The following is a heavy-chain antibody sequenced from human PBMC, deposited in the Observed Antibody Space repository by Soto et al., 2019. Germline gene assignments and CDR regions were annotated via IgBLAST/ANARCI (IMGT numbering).Heavy chain of an antibody. J-gene: IGHJ6*02. CDR3: ARVELYYYDSSGYYYYYYGMDV. CDR1: GYSFTSYW. Sequence: GASLKISCKGSGYSFTSYWISWGRQMPGKGLEWMGSIEPRDSYTSYSPSFEGHVTIPADKCSSTAYLQWSSMKASDTAMYYCARVELYYYDSSGYYYYYYGMDVWGQGTTVTVSS. CDR2: IEPRDSYT. D-gene: IGHD3-22*01. V-gene: IGHV5-10-1*01.